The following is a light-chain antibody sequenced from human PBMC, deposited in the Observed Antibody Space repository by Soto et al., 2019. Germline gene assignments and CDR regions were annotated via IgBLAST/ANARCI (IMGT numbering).Light chain of an antibody. CDR1: QGISNY. J-gene: IGKJ1*01. Sequence: DIQMTQSPSSLSASVGDRVTITCRASQGISNYLAWYQQKPGKVPKLLIYAASTLQSGVPSRFSGSGSGTDFTLTISSLQPEDVATYYCQKYSSAHTWTFGQGTKVEIK. CDR2: AAS. CDR3: QKYSSAHTWT. V-gene: IGKV1-27*01.